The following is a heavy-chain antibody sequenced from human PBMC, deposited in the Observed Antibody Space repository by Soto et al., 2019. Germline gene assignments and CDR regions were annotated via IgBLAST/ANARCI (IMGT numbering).Heavy chain of an antibody. Sequence: EVQLLESGGDLVQPGGSLRLSCAASGFTFSSYAVNWVRQAPGKGLEWVSAINGGSSTTYYADSVKGRFTISRDNSKNTLYLQMNSLRAEDTAVYYCAKDRIAVAAPGAFDIWGQGTMVTVSS. CDR2: INGGSSTT. D-gene: IGHD6-19*01. CDR3: AKDRIAVAAPGAFDI. J-gene: IGHJ3*02. CDR1: GFTFSSYA. V-gene: IGHV3-23*01.